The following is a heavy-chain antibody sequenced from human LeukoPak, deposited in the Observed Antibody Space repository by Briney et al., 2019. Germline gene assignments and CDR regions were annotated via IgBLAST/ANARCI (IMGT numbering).Heavy chain of an antibody. Sequence: GRSLRLSCAASGFTFSGYAMHWVRQAPGKGLEWVAVRSYDGSNKYYADSVKGRFTISRDNSKNTLYLQMNSLRAEDTAVYYCARDGYCSSTSCLYYYYMDFWGKGTTVTVSS. V-gene: IGHV3-30*04. J-gene: IGHJ6*03. CDR1: GFTFSGYA. CDR3: ARDGYCSSTSCLYYYYMDF. CDR2: RSYDGSNK. D-gene: IGHD2-2*03.